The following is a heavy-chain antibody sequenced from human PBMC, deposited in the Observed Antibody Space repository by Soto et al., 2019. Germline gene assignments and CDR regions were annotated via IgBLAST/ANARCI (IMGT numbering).Heavy chain of an antibody. D-gene: IGHD5-12*01. CDR1: GGSFSGYY. Sequence: QVQLQQWGAGLLKPSETLSLTCAVYGGSFSGYYWSWIRQPPGKGLEWIGEINHSGSTNYNPSLKSRVTISVDTSKNQFSLELSSVTAAETAVYYCARANNLRGIVATSGRSVYFDYWGQGTLVTVSS. CDR2: INHSGST. J-gene: IGHJ4*02. CDR3: ARANNLRGIVATSGRSVYFDY. V-gene: IGHV4-34*01.